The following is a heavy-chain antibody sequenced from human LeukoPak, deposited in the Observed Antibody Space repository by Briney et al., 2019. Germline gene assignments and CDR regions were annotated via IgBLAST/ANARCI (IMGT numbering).Heavy chain of an antibody. CDR3: ARGGYSGSGNYFDY. CDR2: ITSGSSTI. Sequence: GGSLRLSCAASGFTFSSYSMNWVRQAPGKGLEWVSHITSGSSTIYYADSVKGRFTISRDNAKNSLYLQMNSLRDEDTAVYYCARGGYSGSGNYFDYWGQGTLVTVSS. V-gene: IGHV3-48*02. J-gene: IGHJ4*02. D-gene: IGHD3-10*01. CDR1: GFTFSSYS.